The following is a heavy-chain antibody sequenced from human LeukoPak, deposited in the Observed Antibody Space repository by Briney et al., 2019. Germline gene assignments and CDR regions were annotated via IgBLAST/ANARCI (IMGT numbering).Heavy chain of an antibody. D-gene: IGHD6-13*01. CDR1: GFTFDDYA. J-gene: IGHJ4*02. V-gene: IGHV3-9*01. CDR3: VKDGGRDTAAAYY. Sequence: GGSLRLSCAASGFTFDDYAMHWVRQAPGKGLEWVSGILRNSGSIGYADSAKGRFTISRDDAKNSLYLQMNSLRAEDTALYYCVKDGGRDTAAAYYWGQGTLVSVSS. CDR2: ILRNSGSI.